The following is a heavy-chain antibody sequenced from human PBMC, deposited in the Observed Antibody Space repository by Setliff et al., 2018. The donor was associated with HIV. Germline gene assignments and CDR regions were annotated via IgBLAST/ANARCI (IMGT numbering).Heavy chain of an antibody. D-gene: IGHD1-1*01. J-gene: IGHJ4*02. V-gene: IGHV4-34*01. CDR2: VHHSGRTT. CDR1: GGPFSGYY. Sequence: PSETLSLTCAVYGGPFSGYYWGWIRQSPGKGLEWIGEVHHSGRTTNYNPSLKSRVTMSVDTSKNQFPLKLTSVTAADTGTYYCARDSEPMSGTWYDYWGQGTLVTVSS. CDR3: ARDSEPMSGTWYDY.